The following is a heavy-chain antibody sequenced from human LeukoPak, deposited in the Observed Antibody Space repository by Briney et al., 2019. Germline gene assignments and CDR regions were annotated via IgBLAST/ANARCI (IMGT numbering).Heavy chain of an antibody. Sequence: PSETLSLTCTVSGGSISSYYWSWIRQPPGKGLEWIGYIYYSGSTNYNPSLKSRVTISVDTSKNQFSLKLSSVTAAEPAVYYCARATYYYDSSGYLFDYWGQGTLVTVSS. D-gene: IGHD3-22*01. V-gene: IGHV4-59*01. CDR2: IYYSGST. J-gene: IGHJ4*02. CDR3: ARATYYYDSSGYLFDY. CDR1: GGSISSYY.